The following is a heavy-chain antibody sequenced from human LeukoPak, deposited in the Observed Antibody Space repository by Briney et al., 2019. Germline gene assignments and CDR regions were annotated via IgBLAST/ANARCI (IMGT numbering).Heavy chain of an antibody. CDR1: GFTFSSYA. D-gene: IGHD3-22*01. CDR2: ISGSGGST. J-gene: IGHJ4*02. Sequence: GGSLRLSCAASGFTFSSYAMSWVRQAPGKGLEWVSAISGSGGSTYYADSVKGRFTISRDNSKNTLYLQMNSLRAEDTAVYYCAKEISPNYYDSSDKGYYFDYWGQGTLVTVSS. CDR3: AKEISPNYYDSSDKGYYFDY. V-gene: IGHV3-23*01.